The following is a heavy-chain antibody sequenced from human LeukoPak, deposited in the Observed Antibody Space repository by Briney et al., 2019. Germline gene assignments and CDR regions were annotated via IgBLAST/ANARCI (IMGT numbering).Heavy chain of an antibody. CDR1: GFAFSTYW. D-gene: IGHD2-8*01. V-gene: IGHV3-74*01. J-gene: IGHJ4*02. Sequence: GGSLRLSCAASGFAFSTYWMHWVRQAPGKGLVWVSRIDSDGTRTTYADSVKGRFTISRDNAKNTLYLQMNTLRVEDTAVYYCVCYGIAPPYWGQGTLVTVSS. CDR3: VCYGIAPPY. CDR2: IDSDGTRT.